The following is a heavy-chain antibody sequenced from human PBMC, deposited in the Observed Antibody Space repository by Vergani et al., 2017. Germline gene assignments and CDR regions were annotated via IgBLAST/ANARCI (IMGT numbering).Heavy chain of an antibody. Sequence: QLQLQESGPGLVKPSETLSLNCTVSGGSFNTYYWRWIRQSPGKGLEWIGYSYSTGSTNYNPSLNSRVTMSVDTSKNQFSLKLRSVTAADTAVYFCARVMYRDEASTGYRLEGMDIWGQGTTVTISS. CDR2: SYSTGST. CDR3: ARVMYRDEASTGYRLEGMDI. CDR1: GGSFNTYY. J-gene: IGHJ6*02. V-gene: IGHV4-59*13. D-gene: IGHD3-9*01.